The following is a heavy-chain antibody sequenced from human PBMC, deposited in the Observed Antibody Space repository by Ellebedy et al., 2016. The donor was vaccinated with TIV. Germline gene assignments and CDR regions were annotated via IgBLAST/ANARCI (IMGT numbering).Heavy chain of an antibody. V-gene: IGHV3-23*01. D-gene: IGHD3-3*01. CDR1: GFKFSDYA. Sequence: GESLKISXSASGFKFSDYAMSWVRQTPKEGLQWVASIRSGGNGDTYYADSVQGHCTVSRDNSKNTLFLQMNNLRVEDSAVYYCARGRLGSAIWLNTWGRGTRVTVSS. CDR2: IRSGGNGDT. J-gene: IGHJ5*02. CDR3: ARGRLGSAIWLNT.